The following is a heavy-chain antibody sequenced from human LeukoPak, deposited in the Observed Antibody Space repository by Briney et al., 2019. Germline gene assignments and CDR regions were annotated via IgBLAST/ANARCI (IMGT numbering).Heavy chain of an antibody. CDR3: AKRGDGGAWYDY. Sequence: GGSLRLSCAVSGFTFSPYWMDWVRQARGKGLVWVSRISSDGSNTAYADSVKGRFTISRDNAKNTLYLKMSSLRAEDTAVYYCAKRGDGGAWYDYWGQGTLVIVSS. V-gene: IGHV3-74*01. J-gene: IGHJ4*02. CDR2: ISSDGSNT. CDR1: GFTFSPYW. D-gene: IGHD6-19*01.